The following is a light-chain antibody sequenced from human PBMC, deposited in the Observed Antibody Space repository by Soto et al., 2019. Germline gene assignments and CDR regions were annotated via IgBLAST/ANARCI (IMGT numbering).Light chain of an antibody. CDR1: QSVTSNY. J-gene: IGKJ1*01. Sequence: EVVMTQSPATLSVSPRERATLSCRASQSVTSNYLAWYQQKPGQAPRLLIYGVSSRATGVPDRFSGSGSGTDFTLTISRLEHEDFAVYYCQQYTDWPLTFGQGTKVEVK. CDR2: GVS. V-gene: IGKV3-20*01. CDR3: QQYTDWPLT.